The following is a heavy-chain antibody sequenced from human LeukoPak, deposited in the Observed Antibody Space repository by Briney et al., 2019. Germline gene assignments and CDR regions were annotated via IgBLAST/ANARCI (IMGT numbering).Heavy chain of an antibody. CDR3: ATDPRDSSGWSRRY. CDR1: GYTLTELS. V-gene: IGHV1-24*01. Sequence: ASVKVSCKVSGYTLTELSMHWVRQAPGKGLEWMGGFDPEDGETIYAQKFQGQVTLTEDTSTDTAYMELSSLRSEDTAVYYCATDPRDSSGWSRRYWGQGTLVTVSS. J-gene: IGHJ4*02. D-gene: IGHD6-19*01. CDR2: FDPEDGET.